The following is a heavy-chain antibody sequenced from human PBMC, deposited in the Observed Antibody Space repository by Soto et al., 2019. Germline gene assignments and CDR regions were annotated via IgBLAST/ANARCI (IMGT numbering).Heavy chain of an antibody. CDR1: GFTFSNAW. CDR2: IKSKTDGGTT. D-gene: IGHD2-15*01. J-gene: IGHJ4*02. Sequence: EVQLVESGGGLVKPGGSLRLSCAASGFTFSNAWMSWVRQAPGKGLEGVGRIKSKTDGGTTDYAAPVKGRFTISRDDSKNTLYLQMNSLKTEDTAVYYCTTDMGYCSGGSCYLFDYWGQGTLVTVSS. V-gene: IGHV3-15*01. CDR3: TTDMGYCSGGSCYLFDY.